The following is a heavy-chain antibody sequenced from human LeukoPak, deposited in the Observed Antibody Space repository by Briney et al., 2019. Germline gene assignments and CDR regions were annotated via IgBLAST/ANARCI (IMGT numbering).Heavy chain of an antibody. Sequence: PGGSLRLSCAASGFTFSSYSMNWVRQAPGKGLEWVSSISSSSSYIYYADSVKGRFTISRDNSKNTLYLQMNSLRAEDTAVYYCAKGSEQQLSPYYYYYYMDVWGKGTTVTISS. CDR1: GFTFSSYS. J-gene: IGHJ6*03. CDR3: AKGSEQQLSPYYYYYYMDV. CDR2: ISSSSSYI. D-gene: IGHD6-13*01. V-gene: IGHV3-21*04.